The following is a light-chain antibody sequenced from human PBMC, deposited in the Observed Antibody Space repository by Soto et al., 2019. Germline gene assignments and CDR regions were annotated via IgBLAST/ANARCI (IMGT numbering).Light chain of an antibody. Sequence: QSALTQPPSASGSPGQSVTISCTGTSSDVGGYNYVSWYQQHPGKAPKLMISEVSKRPSGVPDRSSGSKSGNTASLTVSGLQAEDEADYYCSSFAGNKNLVFGGGTKLTVL. V-gene: IGLV2-8*01. CDR2: EVS. CDR3: SSFAGNKNLV. CDR1: SSDVGGYNY. J-gene: IGLJ2*01.